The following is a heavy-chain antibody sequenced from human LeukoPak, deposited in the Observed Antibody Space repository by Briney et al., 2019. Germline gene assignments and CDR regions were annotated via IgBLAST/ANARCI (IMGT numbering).Heavy chain of an antibody. CDR1: GGSFSGYY. J-gene: IGHJ4*02. CDR2: INHSGST. V-gene: IGHV4-34*01. CDR3: ARDEYRNAY. D-gene: IGHD5-18*01. Sequence: SETLSLTCAVYGGSFSGYYWSWIRQPPGKGLEWIGEINHSGSTNYNPSLKSRVTISVDTSKNQFSLKLSSVTAADTAVYYCARDEYRNAYWGQGTLVTVSS.